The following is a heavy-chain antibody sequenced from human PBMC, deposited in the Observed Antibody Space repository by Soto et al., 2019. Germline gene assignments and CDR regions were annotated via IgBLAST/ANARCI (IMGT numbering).Heavy chain of an antibody. J-gene: IGHJ3*02. V-gene: IGHV3-7*01. CDR3: ARDLGRYHDAFDI. Sequence: GGSLRLSCAASGFTFSSYWMSWVRQAPGKGLEWVANIKQDGSEKYYVDSVKGRFTISRDNAKNSLYLQMNSLRAEDTAVYYCARDLGRYHDAFDIWGQGTMVTVSS. CDR1: GFTFSSYW. CDR2: IKQDGSEK. D-gene: IGHD3-16*02.